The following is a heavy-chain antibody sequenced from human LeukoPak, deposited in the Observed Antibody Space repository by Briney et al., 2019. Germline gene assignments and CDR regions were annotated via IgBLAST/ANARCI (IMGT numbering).Heavy chain of an antibody. D-gene: IGHD2-2*01. Sequence: ASVKVSCKASGYTFTGYYMHWVRQAPGQGLEWMGWINPNSGGTNYAQKFQGRVAMTRDTSISTAYMELSRLRSDDTAVYYCAAARTGYCSSTSCFDAFDIWGQGTMVTVSS. J-gene: IGHJ3*02. CDR2: INPNSGGT. V-gene: IGHV1-2*02. CDR1: GYTFTGYY. CDR3: AAARTGYCSSTSCFDAFDI.